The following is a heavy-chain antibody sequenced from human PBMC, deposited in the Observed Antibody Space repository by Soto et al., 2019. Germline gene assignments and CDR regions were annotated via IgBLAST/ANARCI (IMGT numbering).Heavy chain of an antibody. J-gene: IGHJ4*02. CDR1: GYAFTSYA. CDR3: AMGKGMATIPHGYFDY. D-gene: IGHD5-12*01. Sequence: ASVKVSCKASGYAFTSYAMHWVRQATGQRLEWMGWINAGNGNTKYSQKLQGRVTITRDTSASTAYMELSSLRSDDTAVFYCAMGKGMATIPHGYFDYWGQGTLVTVSS. CDR2: INAGNGNT. V-gene: IGHV1-3*01.